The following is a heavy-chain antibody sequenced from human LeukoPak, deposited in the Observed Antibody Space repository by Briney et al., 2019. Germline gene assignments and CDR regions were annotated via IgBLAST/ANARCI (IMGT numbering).Heavy chain of an antibody. J-gene: IGHJ4*02. D-gene: IGHD2-8*02. CDR2: VAGGGSTT. CDR3: AKARLSTGWAYNDY. V-gene: IGHV3-23*01. Sequence: AGGSLRLSCAASGFTFVNYAMSWVRQAPGKGLEWVSAVAGGGSTTFYADSVKGRFTISRDNSRNTVYLRINSLRAEDMAVYYCAKARLSTGWAYNDYWGQGTLVTVSS. CDR1: GFTFVNYA.